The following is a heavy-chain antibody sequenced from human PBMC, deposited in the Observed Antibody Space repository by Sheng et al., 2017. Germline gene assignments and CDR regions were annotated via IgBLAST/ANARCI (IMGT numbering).Heavy chain of an antibody. J-gene: IGHJ5*02. Sequence: QVQLQESGPGLVKPSETLSLTCTVSGYSISSGYYWGWIRQPPGKGLEWIGSIYHSGSTYYNPSLKSRVTISVDTSKNQFSLKLSSVTAADTAVYYCARDFPYYYGSGSYYISGWFDPWGQGTLVTVSS. V-gene: IGHV4-38-2*02. CDR3: ARDFPYYYGSGSYYISGWFDP. D-gene: IGHD3-10*01. CDR1: GYSISSGYY. CDR2: IYHSGST.